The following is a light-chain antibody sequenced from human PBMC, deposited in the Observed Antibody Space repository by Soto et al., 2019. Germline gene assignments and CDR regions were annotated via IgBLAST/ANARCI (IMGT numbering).Light chain of an antibody. V-gene: IGKV3-20*01. J-gene: IGKJ1*01. Sequence: EIVLRQSPDTLSLSPGERDILSCRVRQSGISNYLAWYQLTPGQAPRILIYGASSTATGIQDRFSGSGSGTDFNLTIISLEPEDFSEYYCHQYANTPLTFGHGTKVEIK. CDR2: GAS. CDR1: QSGISNY. CDR3: HQYANTPLT.